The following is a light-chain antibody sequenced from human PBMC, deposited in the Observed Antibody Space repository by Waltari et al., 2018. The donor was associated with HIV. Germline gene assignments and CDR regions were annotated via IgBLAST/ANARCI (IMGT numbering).Light chain of an antibody. Sequence: QSVLTPPPSVSAAPGPNVTISCSGSSSNNGSHYVSWYQHLPGTAPNPLIYHNEDRPPGIPDRFSGSRSGTSASLDITGLQTGDEADYHCGTWDSSLSTVVFGGGTKLTVL. V-gene: IGLV1-51*01. CDR3: GTWDSSLSTVV. CDR2: HNE. J-gene: IGLJ3*02. CDR1: SSNNGSHY.